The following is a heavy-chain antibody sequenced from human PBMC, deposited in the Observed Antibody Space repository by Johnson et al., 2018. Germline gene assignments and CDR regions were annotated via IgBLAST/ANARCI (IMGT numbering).Heavy chain of an antibody. CDR1: GFTFSSYS. V-gene: IGHV3-21*01. CDR2: ISSSSSYI. Sequence: VQLVESGGGVVQPGRSLRRSCAASGFTFSSYSMNWVRQAPGKGLEWVSSISSSSSYIYYADSVKGRFTISRDNAKNSLYLQMNSLRAEDTAVYYGARGMYDSYAGLWGQGTMVTVSS. D-gene: IGHD3-3*01. CDR3: ARGMYDSYAGL. J-gene: IGHJ3*01.